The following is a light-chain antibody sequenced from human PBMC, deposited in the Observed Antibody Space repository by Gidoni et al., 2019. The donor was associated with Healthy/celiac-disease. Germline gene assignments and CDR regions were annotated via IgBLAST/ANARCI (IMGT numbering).Light chain of an antibody. Sequence: DIVLTQSPATLSLSPGDTATLSCRDSPSVSSYLAWYQQKPGQAPRLLIYDASNRATGIPARFSGSGSGTDFTLTISSLEPEDFAVYYCQQRRNWITFGQGTRLEIK. V-gene: IGKV3-11*01. CDR3: QQRRNWIT. CDR1: PSVSSY. J-gene: IGKJ5*01. CDR2: DAS.